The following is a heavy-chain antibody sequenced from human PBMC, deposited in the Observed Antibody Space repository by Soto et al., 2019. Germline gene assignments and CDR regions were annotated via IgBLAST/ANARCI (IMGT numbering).Heavy chain of an antibody. D-gene: IGHD5-12*01. CDR3: AAGGGLPRYY. V-gene: IGHV4-30-2*01. J-gene: IGHJ4*02. CDR2: IYHSGST. CDR1: GGSISSGGYS. Sequence: SETMSLTCTVSGGSISSGGYSWSWIRQPPGKGLEWIGYIYHSGSTYYNPSLKSRVTISVDRSKNQFSLKLSSVTAADTAVYYCAAGGGLPRYYWGQGTLVTVSS.